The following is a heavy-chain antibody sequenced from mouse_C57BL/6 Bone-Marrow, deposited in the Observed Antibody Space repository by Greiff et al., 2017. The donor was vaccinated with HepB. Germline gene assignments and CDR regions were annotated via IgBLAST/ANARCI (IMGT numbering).Heavy chain of an antibody. V-gene: IGHV1-69*01. CDR3: AREGNWAYYFDY. CDR2: IDPSDSYT. Sequence: QVQLQQPGAELVMPGASVKLSCKASGYTFTSYWMHWVKQRPGQGLEWIGEIDPSDSYTNYNQKFKGKSKLTVDKSSSTAYMQLSSLTSEDSAVYYCAREGNWAYYFDYWGQGTTLTVSS. J-gene: IGHJ2*01. D-gene: IGHD4-1*01. CDR1: GYTFTSYW.